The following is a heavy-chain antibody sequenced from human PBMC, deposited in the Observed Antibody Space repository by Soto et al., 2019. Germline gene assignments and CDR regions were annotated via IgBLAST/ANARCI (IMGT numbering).Heavy chain of an antibody. CDR3: ARVYSEVGARSYSGMDL. CDR1: GGSISSYY. Sequence: RSLPCTGSGGSISSYYWSWIRQPAGKGLEWSGRIYTSGSTNYNASLKSRVTMSVDTSKNQFSLKLSAVTAAETALYYCARVYSEVGARSYSGMDLLGEGATVTVS. CDR2: IYTSGST. D-gene: IGHD1-26*01. V-gene: IGHV4-4*07. J-gene: IGHJ6*02.